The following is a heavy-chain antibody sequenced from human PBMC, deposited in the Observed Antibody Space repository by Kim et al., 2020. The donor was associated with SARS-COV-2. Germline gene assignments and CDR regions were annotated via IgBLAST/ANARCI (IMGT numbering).Heavy chain of an antibody. V-gene: IGHV3-33*05. CDR3: ARRIAVAGAYYSYYDMDV. CDR1: GFTFTSYV. Sequence: GGSLRLSCAASGFTFTSYVMHWVRQAPGKGLEWVALISYDGSDKYYADSVKGRFTISRDNSKNTLDLQMNSLRAEDTAVYYCARRIAVAGAYYSYYDMDVWGQGTTVTVSS. J-gene: IGHJ6*02. CDR2: ISYDGSDK. D-gene: IGHD6-19*01.